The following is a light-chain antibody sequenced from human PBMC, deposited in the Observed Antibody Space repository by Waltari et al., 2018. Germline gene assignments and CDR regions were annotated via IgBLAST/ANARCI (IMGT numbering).Light chain of an antibody. CDR1: SSDVGSYNL. V-gene: IGLV2-23*02. J-gene: IGLJ2*01. CDR2: EVN. CDR3: CSYTRGYVI. Sequence: QSALTQPASVSGSPGQSIAISCTGTSSDVGSYNLVSWYQQFPGKAPKLTLYEVNKRPAGISIRVSGSKFGNTASLTIAGLQAEEEGDYYCCSYTRGYVICGGGTKLTVL.